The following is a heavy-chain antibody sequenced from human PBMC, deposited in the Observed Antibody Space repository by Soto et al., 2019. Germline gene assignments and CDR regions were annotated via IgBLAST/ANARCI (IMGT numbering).Heavy chain of an antibody. V-gene: IGHV4-31*03. D-gene: IGHD6-13*01. CDR1: GGSISSGGYY. CDR3: ARDLIHKQGPWFDP. CDR2: IYYSGST. Sequence: KTSETLSLTCTVSGGSISSGGYYWSWIRQHPGKGLEWIGYIYYSGSTYYNPSLKSRVTISVDTSKNQFSLKLSSVTAADTAVYYCARDLIHKQGPWFDPWGQGTLVTVSS. J-gene: IGHJ5*02.